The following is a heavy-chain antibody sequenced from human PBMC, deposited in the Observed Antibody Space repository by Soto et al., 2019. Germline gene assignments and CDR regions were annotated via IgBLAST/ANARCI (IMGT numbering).Heavy chain of an antibody. D-gene: IGHD3-10*01. CDR3: ARHGFGSLHGLVDV. V-gene: IGHV4-59*08. Sequence: QVQLQESGPGLVKPSETLSLTCTVSGGSITNYYCSWVRQPPGKGLEWIGYIKYNGDSTYNLSLTRRVTMSMDTSKTQFSLMLESVTATDTAVYYCARHGFGSLHGLVDVWGQGTTVIVSS. J-gene: IGHJ6*02. CDR2: IKYNGDS. CDR1: GGSITNYY.